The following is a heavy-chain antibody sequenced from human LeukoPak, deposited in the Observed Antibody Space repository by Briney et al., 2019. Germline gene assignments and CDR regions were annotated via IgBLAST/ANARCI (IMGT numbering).Heavy chain of an antibody. D-gene: IGHD4-17*01. CDR1: GGSISSSSYY. CDR3: ARRSDYGDYLNWFDP. V-gene: IGHV4-39*07. J-gene: IGHJ5*02. Sequence: SETLSLTCTVSGGSISSSSYYWGWIRQPPGKGLEWIGSIYYSGRTYYNPSLKSRVTISVDTSKNQFSLKLSSVTAADTAVYYCARRSDYGDYLNWFDPWGQGTLVTVSS. CDR2: IYYSGRT.